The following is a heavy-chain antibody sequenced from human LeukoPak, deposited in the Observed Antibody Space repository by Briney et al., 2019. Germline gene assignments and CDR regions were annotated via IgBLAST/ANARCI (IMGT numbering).Heavy chain of an antibody. Sequence: GASVKVSCKASGYTFTSYGISWVRQAPGQGLEWMGRIIPIFGTANYAQKFQGRVTITTDESTSTAYMELSSLRSEDTAVYYCAWGDSYYDFWSGPGKDYYYYMDVWGKGTTVTVSS. J-gene: IGHJ6*03. CDR3: AWGDSYYDFWSGPGKDYYYYMDV. CDR2: IIPIFGTA. CDR1: GYTFTSYG. D-gene: IGHD3-3*01. V-gene: IGHV1-69*05.